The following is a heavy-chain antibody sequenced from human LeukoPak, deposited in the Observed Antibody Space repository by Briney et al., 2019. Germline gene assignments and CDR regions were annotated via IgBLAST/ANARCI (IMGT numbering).Heavy chain of an antibody. D-gene: IGHD3-10*01. V-gene: IGHV3-30-3*01. CDR2: ISYDGSNK. J-gene: IGHJ6*02. Sequence: PGRSLRLSCAASGFTFSSYAMHWVRQAPGKGLEWVAVISYDGSNKYYADSVKGRFTISRDNSKNTLYLQMNSLRSEDTAVYYCARDEIEELLTGWGGMDVWGQGTTVTVSS. CDR1: GFTFSSYA. CDR3: ARDEIEELLTGWGGMDV.